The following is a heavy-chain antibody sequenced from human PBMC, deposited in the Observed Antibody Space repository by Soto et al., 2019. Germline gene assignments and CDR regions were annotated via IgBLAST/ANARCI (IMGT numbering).Heavy chain of an antibody. D-gene: IGHD6-6*01. CDR2: IWYDGSNK. CDR3: ARMGNSSSSRAPDY. J-gene: IGHJ4*02. Sequence: QVQLVESGGGVVQPGRSLRLSCAASGFTFSSYGMHWVRQAPGKGLEWVAVIWYDGSNKYYADSLKGRFPISRVNSKNTVYLQKNSLRAEDTAVYYCARMGNSSSSRAPDYWGQGTLVTVSS. V-gene: IGHV3-33*01. CDR1: GFTFSSYG.